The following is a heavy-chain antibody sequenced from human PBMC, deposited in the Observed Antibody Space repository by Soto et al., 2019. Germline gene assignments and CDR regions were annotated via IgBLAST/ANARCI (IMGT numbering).Heavy chain of an antibody. CDR2: IYPSDSDT. CDR3: ARGGVSTRTFAY. J-gene: IGHJ4*02. CDR1: GYNFAGYW. Sequence: GESLKISCKGSGYNFAGYWIAWVRQMPGKGLELMGIIYPSDSDTRYRPSFQGQVTISADKSISSAYLQWSSLRASDNAMYYCARGGVSTRTFAYWGQGTPVTVSS. V-gene: IGHV5-51*01. D-gene: IGHD3-3*01.